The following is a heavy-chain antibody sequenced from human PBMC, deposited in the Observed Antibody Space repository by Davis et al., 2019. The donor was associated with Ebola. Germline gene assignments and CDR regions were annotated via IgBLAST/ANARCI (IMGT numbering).Heavy chain of an antibody. CDR3: ASLGCTGGVCYVGGYYYGMDV. V-gene: IGHV3-7*01. J-gene: IGHJ6*02. Sequence: GESLKISCAASGFTFSSYWMSWVRQAPGKGLEWVANIKQDGSEKYYVDSVKGRFTISRDNAKNPLYLQMNSLRAEDTAVYYCASLGCTGGVCYVGGYYYGMDVWGQGTTVTVSS. CDR2: IKQDGSEK. CDR1: GFTFSSYW. D-gene: IGHD2-8*02.